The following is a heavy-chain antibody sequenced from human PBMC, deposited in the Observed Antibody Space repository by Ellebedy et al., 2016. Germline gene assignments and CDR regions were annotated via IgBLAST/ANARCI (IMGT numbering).Heavy chain of an antibody. V-gene: IGHV3-33*01. CDR2: IWYDGSNK. CDR1: GFTFSSYG. J-gene: IGHJ3*02. D-gene: IGHD2-21*01. CDR3: ARGLHMTDI. Sequence: GESLKISXAASGFTFSSYGMHWVRQAPGKGLEWVAVIWYDGSNKYYADSVKGRFTISRDNSKNTLYLQMNSLRAEDTAVYYCARGLHMTDIWGQGTMVTVSS.